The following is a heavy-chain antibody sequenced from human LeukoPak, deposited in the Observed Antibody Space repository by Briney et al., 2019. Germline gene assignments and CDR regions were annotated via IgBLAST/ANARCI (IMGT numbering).Heavy chain of an antibody. J-gene: IGHJ2*01. CDR2: IWVDGSQK. CDR1: GFTFSWHG. V-gene: IGHV3-33*03. Sequence: GGSLRLSCAASGFTFSWHGFHWVRQAPGKGLEWVAVIWVDGSQKYYADSVKGRFTISRDNSKNTLYLQMSSLRDDDTAVYYCVVVLVPSAFWHFDVWGRGTLVTVSS. D-gene: IGHD2-15*01. CDR3: VVVLVPSAFWHFDV.